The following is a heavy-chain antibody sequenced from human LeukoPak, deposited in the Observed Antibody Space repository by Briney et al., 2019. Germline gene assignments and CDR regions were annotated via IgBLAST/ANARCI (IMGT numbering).Heavy chain of an antibody. Sequence: PGGSLRLSCAASGFTLSHYAMSWVRQAPGKGLEWVSSISGSDGSTLYADSVKGRFTISRDNSVNTLYLQMNSLRAGDTAIYYCAKEKRLYCSAGSCYSRRFDPWGQGTLATVSS. CDR3: AKEKRLYCSAGSCYSRRFDP. V-gene: IGHV3-23*01. CDR1: GFTLSHYA. CDR2: ISGSDGST. D-gene: IGHD2-15*01. J-gene: IGHJ5*02.